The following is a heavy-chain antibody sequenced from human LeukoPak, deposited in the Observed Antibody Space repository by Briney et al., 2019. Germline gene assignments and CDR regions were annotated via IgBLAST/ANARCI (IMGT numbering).Heavy chain of an antibody. CDR1: GGTFSSYA. CDR2: IIPIFGTA. D-gene: IGHD6-13*01. J-gene: IGHJ4*02. CDR3: ARDRGIAAAGPGYFDY. V-gene: IGHV1-69*01. Sequence: ASVTVSCKASGGTFSSYAISWVRQAPGQGLEWMGGIIPIFGTANYAQKFQGRVTITADESTSTAYMELSSLRSEDTAVYYCARDRGIAAAGPGYFDYWGQGTLVTVSS.